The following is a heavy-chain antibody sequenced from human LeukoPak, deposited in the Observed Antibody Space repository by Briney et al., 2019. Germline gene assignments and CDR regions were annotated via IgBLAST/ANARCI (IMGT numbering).Heavy chain of an antibody. CDR2: INSDGSST. Sequence: GGSLRLSCATSGFTFSSYWMHWVRQAPGKGLVWVSRINSDGSSTSYADSVKGRFTISRDNSKNTLYLQMNSLRAEDTAVYYCAKDGVKDSGRIVVVPAAMWRRKGPNWFDPWGQGTLVTVSS. CDR1: GFTFSSYW. V-gene: IGHV3-74*01. J-gene: IGHJ5*02. CDR3: AKDGVKDSGRIVVVPAAMWRRKGPNWFDP. D-gene: IGHD2-2*01.